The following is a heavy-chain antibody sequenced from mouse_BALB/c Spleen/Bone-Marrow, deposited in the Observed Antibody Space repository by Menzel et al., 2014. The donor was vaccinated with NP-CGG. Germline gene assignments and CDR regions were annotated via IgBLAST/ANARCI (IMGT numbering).Heavy chain of an antibody. CDR2: IWAGGST. CDR1: GLSLTSYG. CDR3: ARGSYYEGAMDY. Sequence: VKLVESGPGLVAPSQSLSITCTVSGLSLTSYGVHWVRQPPGKALEWLGAIWAGGSTNYNSALMSRLSISKDNSKSQVFLKMNSLQTDDTAMYYCARGSYYEGAMDYWGQGPSVTVSS. V-gene: IGHV2-9*02. D-gene: IGHD1-1*01. J-gene: IGHJ4*01.